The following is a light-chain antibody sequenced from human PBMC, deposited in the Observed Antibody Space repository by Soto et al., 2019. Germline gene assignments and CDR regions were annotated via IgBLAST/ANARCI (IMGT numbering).Light chain of an antibody. CDR2: AAS. CDR1: QGISSY. J-gene: IGKJ3*01. Sequence: DIQLTQSPSFLSASVGDRVTITCRASQGISSYLAWYQQKTGKAPKLLIYAASTLQSGVPSRCSGSGSGTVFTLTIGSLQPEDFATYYCQQLNSYPIFGPGTKVDIK. V-gene: IGKV1-9*01. CDR3: QQLNSYPI.